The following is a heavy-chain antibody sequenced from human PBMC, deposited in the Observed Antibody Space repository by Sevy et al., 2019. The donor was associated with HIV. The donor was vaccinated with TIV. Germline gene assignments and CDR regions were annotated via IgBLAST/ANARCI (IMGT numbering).Heavy chain of an antibody. CDR2: FDPEDGET. CDR1: GYTLTQLS. Sequence: ASVKVSCKVSGYTLTQLSMHWVRQAPGKGLEWKGSFDPEDGETLYAQKFQGRVTMTEDTSTDTAYMELRSLRSEDTAVYYCATTKDYYDSSGSPFDYWGQRTLVTVSS. D-gene: IGHD3-22*01. CDR3: ATTKDYYDSSGSPFDY. J-gene: IGHJ4*02. V-gene: IGHV1-24*01.